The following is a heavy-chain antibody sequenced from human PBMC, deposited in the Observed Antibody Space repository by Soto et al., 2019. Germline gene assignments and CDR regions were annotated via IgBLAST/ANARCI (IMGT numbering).Heavy chain of an antibody. CDR3: ARLSAAGEISLNYYYYGMDV. CDR2: IDPSDSYT. D-gene: IGHD3-16*01. Sequence: PVESLKISCKGSGYIFTSYWIGWLRQMGVKVLEWMGRIDPSDSYTNYSPSFQGHVTISADKSISTAYLQWSSLKASDTAMYYCARLSAAGEISLNYYYYGMDVWGQGTTVTVSS. J-gene: IGHJ6*02. V-gene: IGHV5-10-1*01. CDR1: GYIFTSYW.